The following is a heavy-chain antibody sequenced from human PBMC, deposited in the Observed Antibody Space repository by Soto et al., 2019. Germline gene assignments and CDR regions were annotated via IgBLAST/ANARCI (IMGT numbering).Heavy chain of an antibody. V-gene: IGHV4-34*01. Sequence: QVQLQQWGAGLLKPSETLSLTCAVHGGSLSGFYWTWIRQPPGKGLEWMGDINHSGSSNYNPPRKSRVTRSLDTSRNQFSLSLNSVTAADTAVYYGASMAGTWDFDLWGLGTLVTVCS. CDR1: GGSLSGFY. CDR3: ASMAGTWDFDL. J-gene: IGHJ2*01. CDR2: INHSGSS.